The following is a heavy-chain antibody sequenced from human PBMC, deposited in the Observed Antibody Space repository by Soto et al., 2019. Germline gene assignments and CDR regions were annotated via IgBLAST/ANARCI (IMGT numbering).Heavy chain of an antibody. Sequence: SETLSLTCAVYGGSFSGYYWSWIRQPPGKGLEWIGEINHSGSTNYNPSLKSRVTISVDTSKNQFSLKLGSVTAADTAVYYCARVSKWLVLDWFDTWGQGTLVTVPS. D-gene: IGHD6-19*01. V-gene: IGHV4-34*01. CDR2: INHSGST. CDR3: ARVSKWLVLDWFDT. J-gene: IGHJ5*02. CDR1: GGSFSGYY.